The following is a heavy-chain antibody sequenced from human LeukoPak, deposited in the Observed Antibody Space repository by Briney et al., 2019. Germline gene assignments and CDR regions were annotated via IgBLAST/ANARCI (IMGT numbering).Heavy chain of an antibody. CDR2: ISSSSSTI. Sequence: GGSLRLSCAASGFTFSSYSMNWVRQAPGKGLEWVSYISSSSSTIYYADSVKGRFTISRDNSKNTLYLQMNSLRAEDTAVYYCARGTYGGSYHFDYWGQGTLATVSS. D-gene: IGHD4-23*01. J-gene: IGHJ4*02. CDR3: ARGTYGGSYHFDY. CDR1: GFTFSSYS. V-gene: IGHV3-48*01.